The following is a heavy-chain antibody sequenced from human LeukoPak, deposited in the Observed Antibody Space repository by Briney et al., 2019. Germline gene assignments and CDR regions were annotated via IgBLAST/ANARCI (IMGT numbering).Heavy chain of an antibody. V-gene: IGHV3-48*01. CDR1: GFAFSSYS. J-gene: IGHJ4*02. CDR2: ISSSSSTI. Sequence: GGSLRLSCAASGFAFSSYSMNWVRQAPGKGLEWVSYISSSSSTIYYADSVKGRFTISRDNSKNTLYLQMNSLRAEDTAVYYCAAAVAGTFDYWGQGTLVTVSS. D-gene: IGHD6-19*01. CDR3: AAAVAGTFDY.